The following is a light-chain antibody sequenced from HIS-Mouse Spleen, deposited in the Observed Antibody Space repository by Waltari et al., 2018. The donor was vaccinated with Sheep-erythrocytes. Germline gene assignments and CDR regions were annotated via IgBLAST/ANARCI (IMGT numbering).Light chain of an antibody. V-gene: IGLV1-44*01. CDR2: RNN. Sequence: QSVLTQPPSASGTPGQRVTISCSGSSSNIGSNTVNWYQQLPGTAPKRLIYRNNERPSGVPDRFCGSKAGASASLAISGLQSEDEADYYCAAWDDSLNVLVFGGGTKLTVL. J-gene: IGLJ3*02. CDR1: SSNIGSNT. CDR3: AAWDDSLNVLV.